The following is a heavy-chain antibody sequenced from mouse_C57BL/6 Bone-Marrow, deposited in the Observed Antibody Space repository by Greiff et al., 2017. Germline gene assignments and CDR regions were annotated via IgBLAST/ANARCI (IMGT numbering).Heavy chain of an antibody. CDR1: GYTFTSYW. V-gene: IGHV1-72*01. Sequence: QVQLKQPGAELVKPGASVKLSCKASGYTFTSYWMHWVKQRPGRGLEWIGRIDPNSGGTKYNEKFKSKATLTVDKPSSTAYMQLSSLTSEDSAVYYCARVGYGSIPYAMDYWGQGTSVTVSS. D-gene: IGHD1-1*01. CDR2: IDPNSGGT. J-gene: IGHJ4*01. CDR3: ARVGYGSIPYAMDY.